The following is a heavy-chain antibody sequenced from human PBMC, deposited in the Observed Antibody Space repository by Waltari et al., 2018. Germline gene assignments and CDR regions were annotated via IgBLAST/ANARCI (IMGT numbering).Heavy chain of an antibody. J-gene: IGHJ3*02. CDR2: IYTSGST. CDR3: ARATPQSLGAFDI. D-gene: IGHD7-27*01. Sequence: QVQLQESGPGLVKPSQTLSLTCTVSGGSISSGSYYWSWIRQPAGKGLEWIGYIYTSGSTNYNPALKSRVTISVDTSKNQFSLKLSSVTAADTAVYYCARATPQSLGAFDIWGQGTMVTVSS. CDR1: GGSISSGSYY. V-gene: IGHV4-61*09.